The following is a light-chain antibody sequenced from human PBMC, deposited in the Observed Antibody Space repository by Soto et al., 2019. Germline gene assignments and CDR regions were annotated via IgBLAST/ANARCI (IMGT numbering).Light chain of an antibody. V-gene: IGLV2-14*03. CDR2: DVS. Sequence: QSVVTQPASLPGTPGPSITISCTGTSSDVGGYNYVSWYQQHPGKAPKLMIYDVSDRPSGVSNRFSASKSGNTASLTISGLQAEDEADYYCCSYTSSSTPWVFGTGTKVTV. J-gene: IGLJ1*01. CDR1: SSDVGGYNY. CDR3: CSYTSSSTPWV.